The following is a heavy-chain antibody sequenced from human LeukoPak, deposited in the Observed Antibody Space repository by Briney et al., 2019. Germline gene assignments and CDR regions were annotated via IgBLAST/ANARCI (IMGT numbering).Heavy chain of an antibody. CDR2: INHSGST. CDR3: ARQRLLWFGELLSYMDV. Sequence: SETLSLTCAVYGGSFSGYYRSWIRQPPGKGLEWIGEINHSGSTNYNPSLKSRVTISVDTSKNQFSLKLCSVTAADTAVYYCARQRLLWFGELLSYMDVWGKGTTVTISS. J-gene: IGHJ6*03. CDR1: GGSFSGYY. V-gene: IGHV4-34*01. D-gene: IGHD3-10*01.